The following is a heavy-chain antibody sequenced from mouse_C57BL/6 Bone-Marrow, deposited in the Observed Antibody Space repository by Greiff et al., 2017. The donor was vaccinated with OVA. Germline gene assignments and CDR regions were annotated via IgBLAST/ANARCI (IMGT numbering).Heavy chain of an antibody. CDR3: TGNSPDY. CDR2: IDPENGDT. Sequence: VQLQQSGAELVRPGASVKLSCTASGFNIKDDYMHWVKQRPEQGLEWIGWIDPENGDTEYASKFQGKATITADTSSNTAYLHLSSLTSEDTAVYYCTGNSPDYWGQGTTLTVSS. J-gene: IGHJ2*01. V-gene: IGHV14-4*01. CDR1: GFNIKDDY.